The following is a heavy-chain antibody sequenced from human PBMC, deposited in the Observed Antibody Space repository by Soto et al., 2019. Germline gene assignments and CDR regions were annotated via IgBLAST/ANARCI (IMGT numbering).Heavy chain of an antibody. J-gene: IGHJ1*01. CDR1: GGSISSSSYY. CDR2: IYYSGST. V-gene: IGHV4-39*01. D-gene: IGHD3-10*01. Sequence: QLQLQESGPGLVKPSETLSLTCTVSGGSISSSSYYWGWIRQPPGKGLEWIGSIYYSGSTYYNPSPXSXVXIXXDTSQHQFSLKLSSVTAADTAVYSCATVWFGESQHWGQGTLVTVSS. CDR3: ATVWFGESQH.